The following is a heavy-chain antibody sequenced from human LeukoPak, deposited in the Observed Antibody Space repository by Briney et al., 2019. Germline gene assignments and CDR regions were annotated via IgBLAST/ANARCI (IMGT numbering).Heavy chain of an antibody. J-gene: IGHJ6*03. V-gene: IGHV4-4*07. CDR1: GGSISSYY. CDR3: ARESGGRVPAAPRVYYYYYMDV. CDR2: IYTSGST. Sequence: PSETLSLTCTVSGGSISSYYWSWIRQPAGKGLERIGRIYTSGSTNYNPSLKSRVTMSVDTSKNQFSLKLSSVTAADTAVYYCARESGGRVPAAPRVYYYYYMDVWGKGTTVTVSS. D-gene: IGHD2-2*01.